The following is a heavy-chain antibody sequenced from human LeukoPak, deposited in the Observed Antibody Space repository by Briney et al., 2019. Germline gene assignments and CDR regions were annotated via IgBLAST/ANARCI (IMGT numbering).Heavy chain of an antibody. CDR3: ARPPPKIAARPGYYYGMDV. D-gene: IGHD6-6*01. CDR1: GFTFSSYE. J-gene: IGHJ6*02. Sequence: GGSLRLSCAASGFTFSSYEMNWVRQAPGKGLEWVSYLSSSGSNIYYKDSVKGRFTISRDNAKNSLYLQMNRLRDEDTAVYYCARPPPKIAARPGYYYGMDVWGQGTTVSVFS. V-gene: IGHV3-48*03. CDR2: LSSSGSNI.